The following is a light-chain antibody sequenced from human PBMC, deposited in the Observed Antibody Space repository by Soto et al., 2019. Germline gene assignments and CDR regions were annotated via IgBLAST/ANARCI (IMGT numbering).Light chain of an antibody. Sequence: QPVLTQPPSVSGAPGKRFTLSGTGNSSNLGAGYDVHWYQQLPGAAPKLVIFGNRNRPSGVPERFSGSKSGTSASLAITGLQAEDEADYYCQAYDYSLTASVFGGGTKLTVL. CDR2: GNR. CDR1: SSNLGAGYD. CDR3: QAYDYSLTASV. V-gene: IGLV1-40*01. J-gene: IGLJ3*02.